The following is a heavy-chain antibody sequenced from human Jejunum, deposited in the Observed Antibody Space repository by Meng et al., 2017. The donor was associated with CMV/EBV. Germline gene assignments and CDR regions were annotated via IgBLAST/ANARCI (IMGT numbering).Heavy chain of an antibody. V-gene: IGHV4-30-4*01. CDR1: GHSISSGDSY. J-gene: IGHJ4*02. Sequence: VSGHSISSGDSYWRWIRQPPGKGLEWIGYIYESGSTSYNPSLESRVTISVDTSKNQFSLKVMSVTAADTAVYYCAREGTNSYYLDYWGQGTLVTVSS. D-gene: IGHD1-14*01. CDR3: AREGTNSYYLDY. CDR2: IYESGST.